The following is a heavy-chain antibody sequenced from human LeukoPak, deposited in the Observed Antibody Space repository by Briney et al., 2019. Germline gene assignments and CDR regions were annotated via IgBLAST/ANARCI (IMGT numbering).Heavy chain of an antibody. D-gene: IGHD3-22*01. CDR2: INTNTGNP. CDR3: ARESPYYYDSSDYYETDY. V-gene: IGHV7-4-1*02. J-gene: IGHJ4*02. CDR1: GYTFTSYA. Sequence: AASVKVSCKASGYTFTSYAMNWVRQAPGQGLEWMGWINTNTGNPTYAQGFTGRFVFSLDTSVSTAYLQISSLKAEDTAVYYCARESPYYYDSSDYYETDYWGQGTLVTVSS.